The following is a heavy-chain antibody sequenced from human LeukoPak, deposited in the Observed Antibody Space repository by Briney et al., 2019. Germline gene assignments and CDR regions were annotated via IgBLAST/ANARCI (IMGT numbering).Heavy chain of an antibody. D-gene: IGHD6-19*01. CDR3: AREHTPYGSGCTAAY. CDR2: VSPSSTTI. Sequence: PGGSLRLSCAASGFTFSSYGLNWVRQAAGEGLEWVSYVSPSSTTIYYADSVKGRFTISRDNAKNSLYLQMNSLRAEDTAVYYCAREHTPYGSGCTAAYWGQGTLVTVSS. J-gene: IGHJ4*02. V-gene: IGHV3-48*01. CDR1: GFTFSSYG.